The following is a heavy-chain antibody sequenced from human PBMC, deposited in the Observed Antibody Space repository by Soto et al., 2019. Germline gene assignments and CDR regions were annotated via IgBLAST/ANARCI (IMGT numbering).Heavy chain of an antibody. J-gene: IGHJ3*02. Sequence: GGSLRLSCAASGFTFSSYSMNWVRQAPGKGLEWVSYISSSSSTIYYADSVKGRFTISRDNAKNSLYLQMNGLRDEDTAVYYCASELGIWNAFDIWGQGTMVTVSS. CDR1: GFTFSSYS. CDR3: ASELGIWNAFDI. CDR2: ISSSSSTI. V-gene: IGHV3-48*02. D-gene: IGHD7-27*01.